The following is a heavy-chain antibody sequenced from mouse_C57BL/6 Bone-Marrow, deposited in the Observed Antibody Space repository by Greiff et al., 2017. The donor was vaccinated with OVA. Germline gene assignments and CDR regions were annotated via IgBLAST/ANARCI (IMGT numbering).Heavy chain of an antibody. J-gene: IGHJ3*01. V-gene: IGHV1-61*01. Sequence: QVQLQQPGAELVRPGSSVKLSCKASGYTFTSYWMDWVKQRPGQGLEWIGNIYPSDSETHYNQKFKDKATLTVDKSSSTAYMQLSSLTSEDSAVYYCARGDYGSFFAYWGQGTLVTVSA. CDR1: GYTFTSYW. CDR3: ARGDYGSFFAY. D-gene: IGHD1-1*01. CDR2: IYPSDSET.